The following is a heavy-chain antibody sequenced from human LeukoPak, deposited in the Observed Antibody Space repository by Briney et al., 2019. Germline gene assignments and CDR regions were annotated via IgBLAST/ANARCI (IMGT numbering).Heavy chain of an antibody. V-gene: IGHV4-61*02. D-gene: IGHD3-16*01. CDR3: ARDGAWAFDI. CDR1: GGSITRGGYY. Sequence: PSETLSLTCTVSGGSITRGGYYWSWIRQPAGKGLEWIGRIYTTGSTSYNPSLKSRVTVSLDTPKNQFSLNLTSVTAADTAVYYCARDGAWAFDIWGQGTMVTVSS. CDR2: IYTTGST. J-gene: IGHJ3*02.